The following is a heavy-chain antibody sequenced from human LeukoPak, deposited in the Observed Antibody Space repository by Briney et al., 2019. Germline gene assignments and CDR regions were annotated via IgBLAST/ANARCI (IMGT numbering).Heavy chain of an antibody. J-gene: IGHJ6*04. CDR3: AREKRVVVVAARVTLDV. D-gene: IGHD2-15*01. V-gene: IGHV4-61*02. CDR1: GGSISSGSYY. Sequence: PSQTLSLTCTVSGGSISSGSYYWSWIRQPAGKGLEWIGRIYTSGSTNYNPSLKSRVTISVDTSKNQFSLKLSSVTAADTAVYYCAREKRVVVVAARVTLDVWGKGTTVTVSS. CDR2: IYTSGST.